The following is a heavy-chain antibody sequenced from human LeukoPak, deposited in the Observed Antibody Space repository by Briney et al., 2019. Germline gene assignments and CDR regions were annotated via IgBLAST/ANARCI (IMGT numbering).Heavy chain of an antibody. V-gene: IGHV4-59*12. D-gene: IGHD3-22*01. CDR1: GGSISSYY. CDR3: ARGRRYYYDSSGYYGY. J-gene: IGHJ4*02. CDR2: IYYSGST. Sequence: PSETLSLTCTVSGGSISSYYWSWIRQPPGKGLEWIGYIYYSGSTNYNPSLKSRVTISVDTSKNQFSLKLSSVTAADTAVYYCARGRRYYYDSSGYYGYWGQGTLVTVSS.